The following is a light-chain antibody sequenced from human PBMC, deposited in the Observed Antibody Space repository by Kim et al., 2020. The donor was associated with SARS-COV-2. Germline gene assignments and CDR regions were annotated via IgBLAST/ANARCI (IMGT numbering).Light chain of an antibody. CDR2: RVS. V-gene: IGKV1-5*03. Sequence: AAVGDRVTITGRASQSIRTSLAWYQQKSGKAPKLLIYRVSTLESGVPSRFSGSGSGPEFTLNISSLHPDDFATYYCQQYDIFPWTFGRGTKVDIK. CDR3: QQYDIFPWT. CDR1: QSIRTS. J-gene: IGKJ1*01.